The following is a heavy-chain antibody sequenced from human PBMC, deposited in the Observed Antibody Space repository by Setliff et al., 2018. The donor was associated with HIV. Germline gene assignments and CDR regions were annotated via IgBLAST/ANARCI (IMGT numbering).Heavy chain of an antibody. CDR3: ATAPGISYFDY. D-gene: IGHD6-13*01. CDR2: IYRSGST. J-gene: IGHJ4*02. V-gene: IGHV4-38-2*01. CDR1: YYSVNSDYH. Sequence: PSETLSLTCVVSYYSVNSDYHWGWIRQSPGRGLQWIGHIYRSGSTYYNPSLKSRVTISVDTSKNQLSLDLSSVTAADTAVYYCATAPGISYFDYWGQGALVTVS.